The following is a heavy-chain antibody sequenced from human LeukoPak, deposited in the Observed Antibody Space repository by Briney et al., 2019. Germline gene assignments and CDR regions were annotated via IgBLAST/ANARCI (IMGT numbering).Heavy chain of an antibody. D-gene: IGHD3-22*01. J-gene: IGHJ4*02. V-gene: IGHV3-53*01. CDR2: IHSGGWT. CDR1: GFTFSSYS. CDR3: ATYRRGYHDSSESYHFDY. Sequence: GGSLRLSCAASGFTFSSYSMSWVRQAPGKGLEWVSVIHSGGWTYHADSVKGRFTVSRDNSKNTLYLQMNGLRAEDTAVYYCATYRRGYHDSSESYHFDYWGQGTLVTVS.